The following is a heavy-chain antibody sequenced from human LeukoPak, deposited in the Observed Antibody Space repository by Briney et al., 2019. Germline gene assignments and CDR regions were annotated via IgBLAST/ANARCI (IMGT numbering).Heavy chain of an antibody. CDR1: GFTLSSYW. CDR3: ARVGGY. J-gene: IGHJ4*02. Sequence: GGSLRLSCAASGFTLSSYWMSWVRQAPGKGLEWVANIKQDGSEKYYVDSVKGRFTISRDNAKNSLYLQMNSLRAEDTAVYYCARVGGYWGREPWSPSPQ. CDR2: IKQDGSEK. V-gene: IGHV3-7*03.